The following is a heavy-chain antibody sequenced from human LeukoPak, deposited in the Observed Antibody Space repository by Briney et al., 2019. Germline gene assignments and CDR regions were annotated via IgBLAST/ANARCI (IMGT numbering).Heavy chain of an antibody. CDR2: ISYDGSNK. Sequence: GGSLRLSCAASGFTFSSYAMHWVRQAPGKGLEWVALISYDGSNKYYADSVKGRFTISRDNSKNTLYLQMNSLRAEDTAVYYCARDLNSSESITEYSSGWNYFDYWGQGTLVTVSS. V-gene: IGHV3-30-3*01. CDR3: ARDLNSSESITEYSSGWNYFDY. CDR1: GFTFSSYA. D-gene: IGHD6-19*01. J-gene: IGHJ4*02.